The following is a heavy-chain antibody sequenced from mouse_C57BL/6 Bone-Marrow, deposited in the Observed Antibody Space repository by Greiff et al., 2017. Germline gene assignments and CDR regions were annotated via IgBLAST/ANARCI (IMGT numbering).Heavy chain of an antibody. CDR3: AREPV. Sequence: EVKLMESGGGLVQPGGSLKLSCAASGFTFSDYYMYWVRQTPEKRLEWVAYISNGGGSTYYPDTVKGRFTISRDNAKNTLYLQMSRLKSEDTAMYYCAREPVWGQGTLVTVSA. J-gene: IGHJ3*01. CDR1: GFTFSDYY. V-gene: IGHV5-12*01. CDR2: ISNGGGST.